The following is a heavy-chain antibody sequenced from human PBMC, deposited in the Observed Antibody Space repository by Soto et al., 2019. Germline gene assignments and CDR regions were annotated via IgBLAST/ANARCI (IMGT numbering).Heavy chain of an antibody. CDR3: ARGSGTTRTP. D-gene: IGHD1-1*01. CDR1: GYTLTSYY. Sequence: ASAKVTCKASGYTLTSYYICWVRQATGQGLEWMGWMNPNSGNTGYAQKFQGRVTMTRNTSISTAYMELSSLRSEDTAVYYCARGSGTTRTPWGQGTLVTGSS. V-gene: IGHV1-8*01. J-gene: IGHJ5*02. CDR2: MNPNSGNT.